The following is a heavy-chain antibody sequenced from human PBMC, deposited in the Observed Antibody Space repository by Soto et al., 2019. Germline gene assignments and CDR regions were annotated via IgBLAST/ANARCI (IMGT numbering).Heavy chain of an antibody. CDR2: ISSSSSYI. Sequence: XGALRLSCAASGFTFNSYTMNWVRQAPGKGLEWVSSISSSSSYIYYADSVKGRFTSSRDNAKNSLYLQMNSLRAEETAVYYCARVVTTVYEYNWFDPWGQGTLVTVSS. D-gene: IGHD4-17*01. CDR3: ARVVTTVYEYNWFDP. J-gene: IGHJ5*02. CDR1: GFTFNSYT. V-gene: IGHV3-21*01.